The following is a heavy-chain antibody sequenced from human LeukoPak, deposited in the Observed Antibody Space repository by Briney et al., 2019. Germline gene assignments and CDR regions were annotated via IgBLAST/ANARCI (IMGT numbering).Heavy chain of an antibody. V-gene: IGHV4-39*07. Sequence: SETLSLTCTVSGGSISSSSYYWGWIRQPPGKGLEWIGSIYYSGSTYYNPSLKSRVTISVDTSKNQFSLKLSSVTAADTAVYYCARRRANSGDYVDYWGQGTLVTVSS. D-gene: IGHD4-17*01. CDR3: ARRRANSGDYVDY. J-gene: IGHJ4*02. CDR2: IYYSGST. CDR1: GGSISSSSYY.